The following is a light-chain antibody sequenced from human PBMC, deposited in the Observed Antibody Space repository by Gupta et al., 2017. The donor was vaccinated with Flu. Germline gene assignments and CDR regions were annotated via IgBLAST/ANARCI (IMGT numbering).Light chain of an antibody. Sequence: DIGLTQSPSSLSASVVDRITLTCQASQAIKTNLNWFQQKSGKAPNLLIYDASKSQTGVPSRFAGAGSGTDYSFTITSLRPEDVGTYFCQQYDNLPYTFGQGTRLEIK. V-gene: IGKV1-33*01. CDR3: QQYDNLPYT. CDR1: QAIKTN. CDR2: DAS. J-gene: IGKJ2*01.